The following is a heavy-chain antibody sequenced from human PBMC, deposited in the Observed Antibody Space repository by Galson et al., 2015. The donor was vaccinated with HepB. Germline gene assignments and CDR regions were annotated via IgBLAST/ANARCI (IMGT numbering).Heavy chain of an antibody. CDR2: ISSSSSYI. Sequence: SLRLSCAASGFTFSSYSMNWVRQAPGKGLEWVSSISSSSSYIYYADSVKGRFTISRDNAKNSLYLQMNSLRAEDTAVYYCARDQMDYGDYEAYYYGMDVWGQGTTVTVSS. J-gene: IGHJ6*02. D-gene: IGHD4-17*01. V-gene: IGHV3-21*01. CDR1: GFTFSSYS. CDR3: ARDQMDYGDYEAYYYGMDV.